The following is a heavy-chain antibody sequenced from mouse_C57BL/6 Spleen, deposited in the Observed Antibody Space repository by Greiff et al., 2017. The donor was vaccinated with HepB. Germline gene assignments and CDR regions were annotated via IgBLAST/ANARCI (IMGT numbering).Heavy chain of an antibody. D-gene: IGHD1-1*01. CDR1: GYTFTSYW. CDR3: AGIYYYGSSRYYFDY. CDR2: IDPSDSYT. J-gene: IGHJ2*01. V-gene: IGHV1-59*01. Sequence: QVQLKQPGAELVRPGTSVKLSCKASGYTFTSYWMHWVKQRPGQGLEWIGVIDPSDSYTNYNQKFKGQATLTVDKSSSTAYMQLSSLTSEDSAVYYCAGIYYYGSSRYYFDYWGQGTTLTVSS.